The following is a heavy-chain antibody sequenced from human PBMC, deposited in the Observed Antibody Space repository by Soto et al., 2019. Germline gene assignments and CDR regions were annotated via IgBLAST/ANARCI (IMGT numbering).Heavy chain of an antibody. V-gene: IGHV4-31*03. D-gene: IGHD4-4*01. CDR1: GGSISTSGYY. Sequence: SETLSLTCTVSGGSISTSGYYWSWIRQHPGKGLEWIGYIYYSGGTYYNPSLKSRVTISVDTSKNQFSLKLSSVTAADTAVYYCARDYSLTWGYYYYGMDVWGQGTTVTVSS. CDR2: IYYSGGT. J-gene: IGHJ6*02. CDR3: ARDYSLTWGYYYYGMDV.